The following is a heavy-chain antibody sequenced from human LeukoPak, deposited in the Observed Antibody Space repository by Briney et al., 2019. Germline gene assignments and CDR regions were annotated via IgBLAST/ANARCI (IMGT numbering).Heavy chain of an antibody. CDR2: IYYSGST. CDR1: GGSINSYY. J-gene: IGHJ4*02. Sequence: SETLSLTCTVSGGSINSYYWSWIRQPPGKGLEWVGYIYYSGSTSYKPSLKRRVTISVDTSKNQFSLKVSSVTAADTAVYYCASSRSSSGWSLIDYWGQGALVTVSS. CDR3: ASSRSSSGWSLIDY. V-gene: IGHV4-59*01. D-gene: IGHD6-19*01.